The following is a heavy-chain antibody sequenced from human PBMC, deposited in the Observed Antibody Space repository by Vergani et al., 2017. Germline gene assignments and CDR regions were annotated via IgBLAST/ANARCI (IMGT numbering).Heavy chain of an antibody. CDR3: ARESDLTMVRATDGRTFDP. CDR2: IIPIFGTA. V-gene: IGHV1-69*12. Sequence: VQLVQSGAEVKKPGSSVKVSCKASGGTFSSYAISWVRQAPGQGLEWMGGIIPIFGTANYAQKFQGRVTITADESTSTAYMELSSLRSEDTAVYYCARESDLTMVRATDGRTFDPWSQGTLVTVSS. D-gene: IGHD3-10*01. CDR1: GGTFSSYA. J-gene: IGHJ5*02.